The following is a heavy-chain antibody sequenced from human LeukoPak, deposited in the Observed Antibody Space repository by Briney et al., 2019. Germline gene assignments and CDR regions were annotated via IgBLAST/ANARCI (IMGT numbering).Heavy chain of an antibody. D-gene: IGHD6-6*01. V-gene: IGHV3-7*01. CDR2: IKQDGSEK. Sequence: QPGGSLRLSCAASGFIYSSYWMTWVLQAPGKGLEWVANIKQDGSEKYDVDSVKGRFTISRDNAQNSLYLQMNSLRAEDTAVYYCARVYRSSSGYCFDYWGQGTLVTVSS. J-gene: IGHJ4*02. CDR1: GFIYSSYW. CDR3: ARVYRSSSGYCFDY.